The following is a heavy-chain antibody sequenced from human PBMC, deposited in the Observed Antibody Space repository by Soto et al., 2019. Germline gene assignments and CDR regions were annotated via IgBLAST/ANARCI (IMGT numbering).Heavy chain of an antibody. CDR1: GFTFSNAW. CDR2: IKSKTDGGTT. D-gene: IGHD3-3*01. J-gene: IGHJ6*02. Sequence: GGSLRLSCAASGFTFSNAWMNWVRQAPGKGLEWVGRIKSKTDGGTTDYAAPVKGRFTISRDDSKNTLYLQMNSLKTEDTAVYYCTTGITIFGVVLGAPYYYGMDVWGQGTTVTVSS. CDR3: TTGITIFGVVLGAPYYYGMDV. V-gene: IGHV3-15*07.